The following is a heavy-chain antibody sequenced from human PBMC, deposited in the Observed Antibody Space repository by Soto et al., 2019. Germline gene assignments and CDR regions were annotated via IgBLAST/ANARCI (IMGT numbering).Heavy chain of an antibody. D-gene: IGHD2-15*01. CDR1: GGTFIRYS. CDR3: ASPMNCSGGSCYFSYLDS. Sequence: QVPLVQSGDEVKKPGSSVKVSCKASGGTFIRYSISCVRQAPGQGLEWMGRIIPIHGLANYAQKFHGRVTITADKSTSKVYMDLSSLRAEDTAVYYCASPMNCSGGSCYFSYLDSWGQGTLVTVSS. CDR2: IIPIHGLA. V-gene: IGHV1-69*02. J-gene: IGHJ4*02.